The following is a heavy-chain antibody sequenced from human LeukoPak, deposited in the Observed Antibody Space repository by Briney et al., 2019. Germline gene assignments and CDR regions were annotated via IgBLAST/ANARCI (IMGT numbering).Heavy chain of an antibody. J-gene: IGHJ4*02. Sequence: GGSLRLSCAASGFTFSDYWMRWVRQAPGKGLEWVANIWQDGILKFCVDSVEGRFTISRDNAKNSLYLQMDSLRAEDTAVYYCARGVEGMRSPRPEDYWGQGTLVTVSS. V-gene: IGHV3-7*01. CDR3: ARGVEGMRSPRPEDY. CDR1: GFTFSDYW. CDR2: IWQDGILK. D-gene: IGHD2-8*01.